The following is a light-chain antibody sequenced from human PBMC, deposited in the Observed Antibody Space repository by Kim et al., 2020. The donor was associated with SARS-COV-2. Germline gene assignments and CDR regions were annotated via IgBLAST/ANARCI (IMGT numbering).Light chain of an antibody. J-gene: IGLJ3*02. CDR3: LVWDSTTYWV. Sequence: LGQTARLTRGGRDIESRIVHWYQQKPGQAPLLVIYRDAKRPSGIPERFSGSDEGDTATLTISRARAGDEADYYCLVWDSTTYWVFGGGTKLTVL. CDR2: RDA. CDR1: DIESRI. V-gene: IGLV3-9*01.